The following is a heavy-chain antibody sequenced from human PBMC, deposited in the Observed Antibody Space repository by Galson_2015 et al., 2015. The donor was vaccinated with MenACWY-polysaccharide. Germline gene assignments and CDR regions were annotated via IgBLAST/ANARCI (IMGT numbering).Heavy chain of an antibody. CDR3: TRSIHISGWGGDFES. Sequence: AISGDSVSSNSAAWNWIRQSPSRGLEWLGRTYYRSRWNNDYATSVKSRISIKADTPKNQFSLQLNSVTPEDTALYYCTRSIHISGWGGDFESWGQGTLVTVSS. V-gene: IGHV6-1*01. CDR1: GDSVSSNSAA. J-gene: IGHJ4*02. CDR2: TYYRSRWNN. D-gene: IGHD6-19*01.